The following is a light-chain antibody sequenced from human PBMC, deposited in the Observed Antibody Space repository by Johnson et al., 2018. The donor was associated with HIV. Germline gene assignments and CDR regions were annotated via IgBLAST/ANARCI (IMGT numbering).Light chain of an antibody. V-gene: IGLV1-51*01. CDR3: GTWDTSLSAGGV. CDR2: DNN. CDR1: SSNIGKNY. J-gene: IGLJ1*01. Sequence: QSVLTQPPSVSAAPGQKVTISCSGSSSNIGKNYVSWYQLLPGTAPKLLIYDNNKRPSGTPDRFSGSKSGTSATLGITGLQTGDEADYYCGTWDTSLSAGGVFGTGTKVTVL.